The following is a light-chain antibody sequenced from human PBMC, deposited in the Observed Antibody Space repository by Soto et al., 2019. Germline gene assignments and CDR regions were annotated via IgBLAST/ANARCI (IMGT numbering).Light chain of an antibody. CDR1: SSDIGGYNY. CDR3: SSHTSSATLYV. V-gene: IGLV2-14*01. CDR2: GVT. J-gene: IGLJ1*01. Sequence: QSVLTQPASVSGSPGQSITISCTGTSSDIGGYNYVSWYQQHPGKAPKLMIYGVTNRPSGASNRFSGSKSGNTASLTISGLQAEDEADYYCSSHTSSATLYVFGTGTKVTVL.